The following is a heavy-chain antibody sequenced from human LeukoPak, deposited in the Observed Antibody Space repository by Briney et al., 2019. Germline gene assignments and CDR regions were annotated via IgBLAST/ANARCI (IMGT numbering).Heavy chain of an antibody. CDR2: IYHSGST. J-gene: IGHJ4*02. CDR3: ARDFSWLLPFFDY. CDR1: GYSISSGYY. D-gene: IGHD3-22*01. V-gene: IGHV4-38-2*02. Sequence: PSETLSLTCTVSGYSISSGYYWGWIRQPPGKGLEWIGSIYHSGSTYYNPSLKSRVTISVDTSKNQFSLKLSSVTAADTAVYYCARDFSWLLPFFDYWGQGTLVTVSS.